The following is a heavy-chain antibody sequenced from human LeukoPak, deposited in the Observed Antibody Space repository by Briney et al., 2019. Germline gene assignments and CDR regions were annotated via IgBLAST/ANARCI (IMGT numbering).Heavy chain of an antibody. V-gene: IGHV3-30*02. D-gene: IGHD6-19*01. CDR1: GFTFSSYG. J-gene: IGHJ4*02. CDR3: ARVPSGWDPGPIDY. Sequence: GGSLRLSCAASGFTFSSYGMHWVRQAPGKGLEWVAFIRYDGSNKYYADSVKGRFTISRDNAKNSLYLQMNSLRAEDTAVYYCARVPSGWDPGPIDYWGQGTLVTVSS. CDR2: IRYDGSNK.